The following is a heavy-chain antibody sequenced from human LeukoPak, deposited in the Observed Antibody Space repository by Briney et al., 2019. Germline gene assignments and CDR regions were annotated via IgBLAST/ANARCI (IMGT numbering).Heavy chain of an antibody. V-gene: IGHV3-21*01. CDR1: GFTFSSYS. CDR2: ISSSSSYI. D-gene: IGHD5-18*01. Sequence: GGSLRLSCAASGFTFSSYSMNWVRQAPGKGLEWVSSISSSSSYIYYADSVKGRFTISRDNAKNSLYLQMNSLRAEDTAVYYCARSGYDYYYHYGMDVWGQGTTVTVSS. J-gene: IGHJ6*02. CDR3: ARSGYDYYYHYGMDV.